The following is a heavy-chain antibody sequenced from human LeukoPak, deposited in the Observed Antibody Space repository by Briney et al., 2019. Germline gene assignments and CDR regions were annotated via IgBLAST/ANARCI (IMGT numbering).Heavy chain of an antibody. Sequence: ASVKVSCKASGYTFTSYGISWVRQAPGQGLEWMGWISAYNGNTNYAQKLQGRVTMTTDTSTSTAYMELRSLRSDDTAVYYCARAFGTISSSWSDSYYYYYYGMDVWGQGTTVTVSS. J-gene: IGHJ6*02. CDR1: GYTFTSYG. D-gene: IGHD6-13*01. CDR2: ISAYNGNT. CDR3: ARAFGTISSSWSDSYYYYYYGMDV. V-gene: IGHV1-18*01.